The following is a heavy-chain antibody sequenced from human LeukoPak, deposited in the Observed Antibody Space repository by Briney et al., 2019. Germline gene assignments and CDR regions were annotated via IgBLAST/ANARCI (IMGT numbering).Heavy chain of an antibody. V-gene: IGHV4-34*01. Sequence: SETLSLTCAVYGESFSGYYWNWIRQPPGKGLEWIGEINHSGSTTNHNPSLKSRVTMSVDTSKNQFSLKMTSVTAADTAVYYCARKSGYAWDYWGQGTLVIVSS. CDR1: GESFSGYY. CDR3: ARKSGYAWDY. J-gene: IGHJ4*02. D-gene: IGHD5-12*01. CDR2: INHSGSTT.